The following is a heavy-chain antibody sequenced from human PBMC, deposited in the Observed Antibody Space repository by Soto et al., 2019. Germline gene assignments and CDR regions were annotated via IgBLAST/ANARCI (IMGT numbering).Heavy chain of an antibody. CDR2: IWYDGSNK. D-gene: IGHD3-3*01. CDR3: ARDRVSGLDY. V-gene: IGHV3-33*01. Sequence: QVQLVESGGGLVQPGRSLRLSCAASGFTFSSYGMHWVRQAPGKGLEWVAVIWYDGSNKYYADSVKGRFTISRDNSKNTLYLQMNGPRSEDTAVYYCARDRVSGLDYWGQGTLVNVSS. J-gene: IGHJ4*02. CDR1: GFTFSSYG.